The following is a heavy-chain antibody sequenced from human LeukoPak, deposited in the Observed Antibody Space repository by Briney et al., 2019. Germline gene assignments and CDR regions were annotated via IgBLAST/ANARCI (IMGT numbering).Heavy chain of an antibody. CDR3: ARGRGTRPFKTT. CDR2: INPNSGGT. D-gene: IGHD4-11*01. J-gene: IGHJ4*02. V-gene: IGHV1-2*02. CDR1: VYTFTGYY. Sequence: ASVKVSCKASVYTFTGYYMHWVRQAPGQGREGMGWINPNSGGTHYAQKFQRRVTMTRDTSISPAYMELSRLRSDDTAVYYCARGRGTRPFKTTWGQGTLVTVSS.